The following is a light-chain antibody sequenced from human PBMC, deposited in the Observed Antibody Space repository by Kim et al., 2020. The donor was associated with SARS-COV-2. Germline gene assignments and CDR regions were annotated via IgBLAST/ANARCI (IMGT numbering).Light chain of an antibody. CDR2: WAS. CDR3: QQYYSTLLT. J-gene: IGKJ4*01. Sequence: ATINCKSSQSVLYSSNNKNYLAWYQQKPGQPPQLLIYWASTRESGVPDRFSGSGSGTDFTLTISSLQAEDVAVYYCQQYYSTLLTFGGGTKVDIK. CDR1: QSVLYSSNNKNY. V-gene: IGKV4-1*01.